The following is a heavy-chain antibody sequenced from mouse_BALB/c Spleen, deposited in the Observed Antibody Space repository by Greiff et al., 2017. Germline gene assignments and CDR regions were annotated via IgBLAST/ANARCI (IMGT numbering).Heavy chain of an antibody. CDR2: IYPYNGGT. D-gene: IGHD1-2*01. Sequence: EVQLQQSGPELVKPGASVKISCKASGYTFTDYNMHWVKQSHGKSLEWIGYIYPYNGGTGYNQKFKSKATLTVDNSSSTAYMELRSLTSEDSAVYYCASEPPLLRLGFAYWGQGTLVTVSA. CDR1: GYTFTDYN. V-gene: IGHV1S29*02. J-gene: IGHJ3*01. CDR3: ASEPPLLRLGFAY.